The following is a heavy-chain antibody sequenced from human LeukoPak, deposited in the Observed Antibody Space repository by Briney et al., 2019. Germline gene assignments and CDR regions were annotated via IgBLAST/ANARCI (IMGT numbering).Heavy chain of an antibody. CDR2: IYYSGST. CDR1: GGSISSYY. V-gene: IGHV4-59*01. J-gene: IGHJ4*02. Sequence: SETLSLTGTVSGGSISSYYWSWIRQPPGKGLEWIGYIYYSGSTSYNPSLRSRVTISLDTSKNQFSLELSSVTAADTAIYYCARGVVAAAGRTFDFWGQGTLVTVSS. CDR3: ARGVVAAAGRTFDF. D-gene: IGHD6-13*01.